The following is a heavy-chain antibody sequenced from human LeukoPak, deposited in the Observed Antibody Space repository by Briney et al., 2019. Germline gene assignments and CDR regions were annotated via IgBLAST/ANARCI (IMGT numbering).Heavy chain of an antibody. V-gene: IGHV4-4*07. CDR2: IYTSGSS. Sequence: SETLSLTCTVSGASISSYFWSWIRQPAGKGLEWIGRIYTSGSSNYNPSLKSRGTISLDKSKNQFSLELSSVTAADTAVYYCARDLRHAEFDYWGQGTLVTVSS. J-gene: IGHJ4*02. CDR1: GASISSYF. CDR3: ARDLRHAEFDY.